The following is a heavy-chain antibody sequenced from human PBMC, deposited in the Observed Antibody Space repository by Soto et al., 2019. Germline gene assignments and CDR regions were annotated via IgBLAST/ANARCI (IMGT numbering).Heavy chain of an antibody. CDR1: GFTFSSYG. J-gene: IGHJ6*02. CDR3: ANARDGMDV. Sequence: QVQLVESGGGVVQPGRSLRLSCAASGFTFSSYGMHWVRQAPGKGLEWVAVISYDGSNKYYADSVKGRFTISRDNSKNTLYLQMNSLRAEDTAVYYCANARDGMDVWGQGTTVTVSS. CDR2: ISYDGSNK. V-gene: IGHV3-30*18.